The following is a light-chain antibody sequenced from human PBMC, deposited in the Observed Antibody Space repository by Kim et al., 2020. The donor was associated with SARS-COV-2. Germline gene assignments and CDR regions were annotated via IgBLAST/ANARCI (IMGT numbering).Light chain of an antibody. Sequence: GQGISISCSGGSSNIARNSVDWYRHRPGAAPQLLIFGSDERPSGVPDRFSGSKSGTSASLAITGLQSEDEADYYCATWDDRLNGYVFGTGTKVTVL. CDR2: GSD. J-gene: IGLJ1*01. CDR3: ATWDDRLNGYV. V-gene: IGLV1-44*01. CDR1: SSNIARNS.